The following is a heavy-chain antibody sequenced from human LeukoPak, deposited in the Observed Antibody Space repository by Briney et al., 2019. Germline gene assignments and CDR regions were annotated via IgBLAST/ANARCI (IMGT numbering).Heavy chain of an antibody. J-gene: IGHJ4*02. V-gene: IGHV3-74*01. Sequence: GGSLRLSCAASGFTFSAYWMHWVRQAPGKGLVWVGRINDVGSDSTYVDSVKGRFTISRDNAKNTLYLQMNNLRAEDTAVYYCAGVKVAGTRSFDYWGRGTLATVSS. CDR3: AGVKVAGTRSFDY. D-gene: IGHD6-19*01. CDR1: GFTFSAYW. CDR2: INDVGSDS.